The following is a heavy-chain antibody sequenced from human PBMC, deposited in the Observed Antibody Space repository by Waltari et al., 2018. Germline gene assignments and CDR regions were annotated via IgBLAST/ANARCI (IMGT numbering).Heavy chain of an antibody. CDR2: ISSSSSYI. Sequence: EVQLVESGGGLVKPGGSLRLSCAASGFTFSSYSMNWVRQAPGKGLEWVSSISSSSSYIYYADSLKGRFTISRDNAKNSLYLQMNSLRAEDTSVYYCARDGADYGFDYWGQGTLVTVSS. D-gene: IGHD4-17*01. J-gene: IGHJ4*02. CDR3: ARDGADYGFDY. CDR1: GFTFSSYS. V-gene: IGHV3-21*01.